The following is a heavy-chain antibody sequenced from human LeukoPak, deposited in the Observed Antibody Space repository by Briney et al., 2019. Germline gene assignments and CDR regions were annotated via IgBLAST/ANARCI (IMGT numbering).Heavy chain of an antibody. V-gene: IGHV4-59*01. CDR1: GGSISSYY. CDR3: ARDRGNYFDY. Sequence: SETLSLTCTVSGGSISSYYWSWIRQPPGKGLEWIGYISYSGTTNYNPSLKSRVTISVAPSKNQFSLKLRSVSAPDTAVYYCARDRGNYFDYWGQGTLVTVSS. J-gene: IGHJ4*02. D-gene: IGHD6-13*01. CDR2: ISYSGTT.